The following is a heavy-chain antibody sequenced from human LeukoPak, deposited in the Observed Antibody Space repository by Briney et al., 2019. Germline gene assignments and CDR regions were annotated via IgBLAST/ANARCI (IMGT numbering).Heavy chain of an antibody. CDR3: AKHYYDSSGCYDY. D-gene: IGHD3-22*01. CDR2: ISYSGANS. V-gene: IGHV3-23*01. J-gene: IGHJ4*02. Sequence: PGGSLRLSCAASGFTFSGSAMSWVRQAPGEGLEWVSLISYSGANSYYTDSVRGRFTISRDNSKDTLFLQMNSLRAEDTAIYYCAKHYYDSSGCYDYWGQGTLVTVSS. CDR1: GFTFSGSA.